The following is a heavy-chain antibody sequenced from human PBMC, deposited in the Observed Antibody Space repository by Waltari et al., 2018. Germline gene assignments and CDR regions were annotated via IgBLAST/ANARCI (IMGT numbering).Heavy chain of an antibody. CDR3: ASGYYDTGPPDAFDI. J-gene: IGHJ3*02. Sequence: QVQLQESGPGLVKPSETLSLTCAVSGYSISSGYYWGWIRQPPGKGLEWIGSIYQSGSTYYNPSLKSRVTISVDTSKNQFSLKLSSVTAADTAVYYCASGYYDTGPPDAFDIWGQGTMVTVSS. CDR2: IYQSGST. CDR1: GYSISSGYY. D-gene: IGHD3-22*01. V-gene: IGHV4-38-2*01.